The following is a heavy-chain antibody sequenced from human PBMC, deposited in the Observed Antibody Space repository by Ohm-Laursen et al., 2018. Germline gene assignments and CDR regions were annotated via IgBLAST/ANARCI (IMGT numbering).Heavy chain of an antibody. Sequence: SSVKVSCKASGYTFTNYDINWVRQAPGKGLEWMGGIIPIFGTANYAQKFQGRVTITADESTSTAYMELSSLRSEGTAVYYCARGTPTGGVVLMVYAIGYYYGMDVWGQGTTVTVSS. CDR1: GYTFTNYD. J-gene: IGHJ6*02. CDR3: ARGTPTGGVVLMVYAIGYYYGMDV. D-gene: IGHD2-8*01. CDR2: IIPIFGTA. V-gene: IGHV1-69*01.